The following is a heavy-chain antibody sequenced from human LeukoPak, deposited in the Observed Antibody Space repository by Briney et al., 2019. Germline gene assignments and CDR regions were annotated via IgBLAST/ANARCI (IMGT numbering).Heavy chain of an antibody. J-gene: IGHJ4*02. CDR1: GGSVSSGSYY. V-gene: IGHV4-61*01. CDR3: ASAHYDYVWGSYRPFDY. CDR2: IYYSGST. Sequence: SETLSLTCTVSGGSVSSGSYYWSWIRQPPGKGLEWIGYIYYSGSTNYNPSLKSRVTISVDTSKNQFSLKLSSVAAADTAVYYCASAHYDYVWGSYRPFDYWGQGTLVTVSS. D-gene: IGHD3-16*02.